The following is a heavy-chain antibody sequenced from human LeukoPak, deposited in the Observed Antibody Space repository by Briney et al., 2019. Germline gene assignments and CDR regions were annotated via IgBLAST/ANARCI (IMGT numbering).Heavy chain of an antibody. CDR2: IYSGGST. V-gene: IGHV3-53*01. CDR1: GFTVSSNY. D-gene: IGHD5-12*01. J-gene: IGHJ3*02. CDR3: AKDLEYSGYDPTHDAFDI. Sequence: GGSLRLSCAASGFTVSSNYMSWVRQAPGKGLEWVSVIYSGGSTYYADSVKGRFTISRDNSKNTLYLQMNSLRAEDTAVYYCAKDLEYSGYDPTHDAFDIWGQGTMVTVSS.